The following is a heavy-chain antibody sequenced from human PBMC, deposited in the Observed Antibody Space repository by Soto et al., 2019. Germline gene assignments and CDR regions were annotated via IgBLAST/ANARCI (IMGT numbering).Heavy chain of an antibody. Sequence: SETLSLTCTVSGGSISNYYWTWVRQPPGKGLEWIGYVYYGGSTNYNPSLESRVTISIDASKNQFSLKMKSVTAADTAVYYCVRDYLLTGFDPWGQGALVTVSS. D-gene: IGHD3-9*01. CDR2: VYYGGST. CDR1: GGSISNYY. CDR3: VRDYLLTGFDP. J-gene: IGHJ5*02. V-gene: IGHV4-59*01.